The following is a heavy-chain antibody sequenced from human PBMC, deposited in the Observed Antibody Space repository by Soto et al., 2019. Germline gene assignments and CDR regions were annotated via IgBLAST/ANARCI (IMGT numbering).Heavy chain of an antibody. CDR2: ICWDDNK. J-gene: IGHJ4*01. Sequence: QITLKESGPTLVKPTQTLTLTCTFSGFSFRSSGVTVGWIRQPPGKALEWVAFICWDDNKRYSPSLKSRVTITNDTSNNHMVLAITKVYPEDTGTYYRAYRLRSADGWGTFNYWGHGIAVTICS. V-gene: IGHV2-5*02. D-gene: IGHD3-16*01. CDR3: AYRLRSADGWGTFNY. CDR1: GFSFRSSGVT.